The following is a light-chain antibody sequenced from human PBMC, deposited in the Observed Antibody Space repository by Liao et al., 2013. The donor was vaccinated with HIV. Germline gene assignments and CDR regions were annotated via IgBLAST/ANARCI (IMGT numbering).Light chain of an antibody. CDR1: RLGDKY. CDR2: EDT. V-gene: IGLV3-1*01. CDR3: QTWHISTLI. J-gene: IGLJ2*01. Sequence: SYELIQPPSVSVPPGQTATITCSGDRLGDKYVCWYQQKSGQSPVLVIYEDTKRPAGIPERFSGSNSGNTATLTISGTQPFDEADYYCQTWHISTLILGGGTKLTVL.